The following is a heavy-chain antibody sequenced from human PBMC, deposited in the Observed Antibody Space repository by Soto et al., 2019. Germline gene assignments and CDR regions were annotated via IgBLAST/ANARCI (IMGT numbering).Heavy chain of an antibody. D-gene: IGHD6-13*01. V-gene: IGHV3-23*01. J-gene: IGHJ5*02. CDR2: ISGSGSNM. CDR1: GFTLSSYG. Sequence: GGSLRLSCAASGFTLSSYGMDWVHQAPGQGLEWVSGISGSGSNMYYADSVKGRFTISRDNSKNMLYLQMNRLRDEDTAVYYCVKGGRYSSSPNWFDPWGQGTLVTVSS. CDR3: VKGGRYSSSPNWFDP.